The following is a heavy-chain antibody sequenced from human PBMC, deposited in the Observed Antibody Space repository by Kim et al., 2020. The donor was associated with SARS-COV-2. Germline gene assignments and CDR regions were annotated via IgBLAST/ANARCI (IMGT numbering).Heavy chain of an antibody. J-gene: IGHJ5*02. CDR3: ARAPNKGEDFWSGYQENWFDP. Sequence: SETLSLTCTVSGGSISSSSYYWGWIRQPPGKGLEWIGSIYYSGSTYYNPSLKSRVTISVDTSKNQFSLKLSSVTAADTAVYYCARAPNKGEDFWSGYQENWFDPWGQGTLVTVSS. CDR2: IYYSGST. CDR1: GGSISSSSYY. D-gene: IGHD3-3*01. V-gene: IGHV4-39*07.